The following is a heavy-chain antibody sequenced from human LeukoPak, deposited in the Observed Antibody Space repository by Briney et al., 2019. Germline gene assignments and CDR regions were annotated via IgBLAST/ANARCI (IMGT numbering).Heavy chain of an antibody. V-gene: IGHV3-33*01. Sequence: GGSLRLSCAASGFTFSSYGMHWVRQAPGKGLEWVAVIWYDRSNKYYADSVKGRFTISRDNSKNTLYLQMNSLRAEDTAVYYCARDPHSSGWYYFDYWGQGTLVTVSS. CDR2: IWYDRSNK. J-gene: IGHJ4*02. D-gene: IGHD6-19*01. CDR1: GFTFSSYG. CDR3: ARDPHSSGWYYFDY.